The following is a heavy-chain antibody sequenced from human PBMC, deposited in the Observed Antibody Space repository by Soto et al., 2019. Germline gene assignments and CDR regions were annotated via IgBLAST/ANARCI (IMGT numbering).Heavy chain of an antibody. CDR1: GYTFTSYG. CDR2: ISAYNGNT. V-gene: IGHV1-18*01. CDR3: AGTKLRFLEWLAPPDY. Sequence: QVQLVQSGAEVKKPGASVKVSCKASGYTFTSYGISWVRQAPGQGLEWMGWISAYNGNTNYAQKLQGRVTMTTDTSTSRAYMELRSLRSDDTAVYYCAGTKLRFLEWLAPPDYWGQGTLVTVSS. D-gene: IGHD3-3*01. J-gene: IGHJ4*02.